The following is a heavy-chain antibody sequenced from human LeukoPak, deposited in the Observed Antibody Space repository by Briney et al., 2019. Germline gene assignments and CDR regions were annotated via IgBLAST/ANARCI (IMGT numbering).Heavy chain of an antibody. D-gene: IGHD3-10*01. V-gene: IGHV4-39*07. CDR3: ARDLYYYGSGSYPPAHAFDI. J-gene: IGHJ3*02. CDR2: IYYSGST. CDR1: GGSISSSSYY. Sequence: SETLSRTCTVSGGSISSSSYYWGWIRQPPGKGLEWIGSIYYSGSTYYNPSLKSRVTISVDTSKNQFSLKLSSVTAADTAVYYCARDLYYYGSGSYPPAHAFDIWGQGTMVTVSS.